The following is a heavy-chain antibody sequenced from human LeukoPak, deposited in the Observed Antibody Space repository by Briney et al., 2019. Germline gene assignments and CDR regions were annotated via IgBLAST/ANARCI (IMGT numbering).Heavy chain of an antibody. V-gene: IGHV4-59*01. D-gene: IGHD3-10*01. CDR1: GGSISSYY. CDR2: IYYSGST. J-gene: IGHJ4*02. Sequence: PSETLSLTCTVSGGSISSYYWSWIRQPPGKGLEWIGYIYYSGSTNYNPSLKSRVTISVDTSKNQFSLKLSSVTAADTAVYYCARTTFGELLDYWGQGTLVTVSS. CDR3: ARTTFGELLDY.